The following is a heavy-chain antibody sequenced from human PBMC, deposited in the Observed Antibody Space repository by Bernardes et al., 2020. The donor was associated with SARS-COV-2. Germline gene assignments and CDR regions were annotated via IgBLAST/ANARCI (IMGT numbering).Heavy chain of an antibody. CDR3: ARYQWLAHYFDY. D-gene: IGHD6-19*01. CDR2: VYYNGNI. V-gene: IGHV4-59*01. CDR1: GGSINDYY. Sequence: SETLSLTCTVSGGSINDYYWSWIRQSPEKGLEWIGYVYYNGNINHNPSLNYNPSLMIRVTISVDTSKSQFSLNLRSVTAADTAVYYCARYQWLAHYFDYWGQGIPVSVSS. J-gene: IGHJ4*02.